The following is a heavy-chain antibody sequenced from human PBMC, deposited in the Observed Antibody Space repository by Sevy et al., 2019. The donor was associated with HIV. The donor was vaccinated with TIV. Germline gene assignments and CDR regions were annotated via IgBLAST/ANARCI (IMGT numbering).Heavy chain of an antibody. CDR1: GFTFSNSW. Sequence: GGSLRLSCAASGFTFSNSWMSWVRQAPGKGLEWVCRIKSKTDGGPTDYAAHVKGRFTISRNDSKNTLYLQMNSPKTDDIAVYYCTTDGRMDVWGQGTTVTVSS. J-gene: IGHJ6*02. V-gene: IGHV3-15*01. CDR2: IKSKTDGGPT. CDR3: TTDGRMDV.